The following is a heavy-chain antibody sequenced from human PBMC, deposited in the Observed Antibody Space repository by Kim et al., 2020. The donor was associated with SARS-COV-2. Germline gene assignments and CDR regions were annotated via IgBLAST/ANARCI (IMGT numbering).Heavy chain of an antibody. Sequence: GGSLRLSCAASGFTFSNYGMHWVRQAPGKGLEWVAVISHEGSNKYYADSVKGRFTISRDNSKNTLYLQMNRLRAEDTGVYYCAKETQYSSGWVFNYYGMDVWGKGTTVTVSS. CDR3: AKETQYSSGWVFNYYGMDV. J-gene: IGHJ6*04. CDR1: GFTFSNYG. V-gene: IGHV3-30*18. CDR2: ISHEGSNK. D-gene: IGHD6-19*01.